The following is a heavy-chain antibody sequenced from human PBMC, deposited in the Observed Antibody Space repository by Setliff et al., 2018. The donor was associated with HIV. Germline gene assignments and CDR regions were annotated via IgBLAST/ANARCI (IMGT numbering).Heavy chain of an antibody. CDR2: IYFNGIT. CDR1: GDSVSSRSYY. D-gene: IGHD3-3*01. CDR3: VTVVQDDLGVALFDY. Sequence: TLSLTCSVPGDSVSSRSYYWGWIRQSPGKGLEWIGSIYFNGITHDNPSLKSRVTTSVDTSKNQFSLKLSSVTAADTAIYYCVTVVQDDLGVALFDYWGQGTQVTVSS. V-gene: IGHV4-39*01. J-gene: IGHJ4*02.